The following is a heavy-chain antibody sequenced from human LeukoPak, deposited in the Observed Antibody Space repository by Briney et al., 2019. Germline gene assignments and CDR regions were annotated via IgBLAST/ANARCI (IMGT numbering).Heavy chain of an antibody. CDR3: ARDGYSSGWNLEYFQH. CDR1: SGSISSYY. Sequence: SETLSLTCTVSSGSISSYYWSWIRQPPGKGLEWIGYIYYSGSTNYNPSLKSRVTISVDTSKNQFSLKLSSVTAADTAVYYCARDGYSSGWNLEYFQHWGQGTLVTVSS. D-gene: IGHD6-19*01. J-gene: IGHJ1*01. V-gene: IGHV4-59*01. CDR2: IYYSGST.